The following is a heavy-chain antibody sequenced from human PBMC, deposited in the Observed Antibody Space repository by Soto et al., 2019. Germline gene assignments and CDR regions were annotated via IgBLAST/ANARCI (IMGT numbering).Heavy chain of an antibody. CDR3: ARALDSSCYSDNSFDP. Sequence: EVQLVESGGGLVQPGGSLRISCAASGFTFSSYWMHWVRQAPGKGLEWVSRISGDGSITSYADSVWGRFTISRDNAMNTLSLQMNSLRAEDTAVYYCARALDSSCYSDNSFDPWGQGTLVTVSS. CDR1: GFTFSSYW. D-gene: IGHD3-22*01. V-gene: IGHV3-74*03. J-gene: IGHJ5*02. CDR2: ISGDGSIT.